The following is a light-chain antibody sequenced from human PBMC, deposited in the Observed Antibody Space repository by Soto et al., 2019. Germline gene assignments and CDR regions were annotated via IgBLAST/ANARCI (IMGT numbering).Light chain of an antibody. Sequence: DFQMTQSPSTLSASVGDRVTITCRASQTIKNWLAWYQQQSGKAPKLLIDKASSLESGVPSRFSGSGSGTEFTLTISSLQTDDSATYYCQQYYGAWTFGQGTEVEVK. J-gene: IGKJ1*01. V-gene: IGKV1-5*03. CDR2: KAS. CDR3: QQYYGAWT. CDR1: QTIKNW.